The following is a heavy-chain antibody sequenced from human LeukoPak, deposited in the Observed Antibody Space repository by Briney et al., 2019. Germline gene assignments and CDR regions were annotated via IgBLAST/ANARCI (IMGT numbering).Heavy chain of an antibody. D-gene: IGHD6-19*01. Sequence: ASVKVSCKASGYTLTGYYMHWVRQAPGQGLEWMGWINHNSGGTNYAQKFQGRVTMTRDTSISTAYMELSRLRPDDTAVYYCARWIAVAGSQKSDYWGQGTLVTVSS. CDR3: ARWIAVAGSQKSDY. V-gene: IGHV1-2*02. CDR1: GYTLTGYY. CDR2: INHNSGGT. J-gene: IGHJ4*02.